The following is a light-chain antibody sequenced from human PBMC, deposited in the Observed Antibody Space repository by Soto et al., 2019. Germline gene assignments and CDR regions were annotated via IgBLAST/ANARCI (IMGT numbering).Light chain of an antibody. J-gene: IGKJ1*01. CDR3: LQHNNNPWT. Sequence: DIHMTQSPSSLSASVGDTVTITCRASQGIRNDLAWYQQKPGKAPKRLIFSASSLQSGVPSRFSGSGSGTEFTLTISSLQPEDSATHHCLQHNNNPWTFGQGTKVEIK. CDR2: SAS. CDR1: QGIRND. V-gene: IGKV1-17*01.